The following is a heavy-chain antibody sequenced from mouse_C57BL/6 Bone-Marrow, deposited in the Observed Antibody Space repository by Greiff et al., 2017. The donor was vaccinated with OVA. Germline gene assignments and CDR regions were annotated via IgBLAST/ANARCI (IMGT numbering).Heavy chain of an antibody. J-gene: IGHJ3*01. CDR1: GYTFTDYY. V-gene: IGHV1-76*01. CDR2: IYPGSGNT. CDR3: ASYYYGSSYGFFAY. D-gene: IGHD1-1*01. Sequence: VKVVESGAELVRPGASVKLSCKASGYTFTDYYINWVKQRPGQGLEWIARIYPGSGNTYYNEKFKGKATLTAEKSSSTAYMQLSSLTSEDSAVYFCASYYYGSSYGFFAYWGQGTLVTVSA.